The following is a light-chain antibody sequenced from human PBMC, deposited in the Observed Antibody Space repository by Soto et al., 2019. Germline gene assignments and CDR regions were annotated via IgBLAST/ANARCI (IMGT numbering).Light chain of an antibody. CDR1: SSDVGSYNL. Sequence: QSVLTQPASVSGSPGQSITISCTGTSSDVGSYNLVSWFQQHPGKAPKLIIYEVSKRPSGLSNRFSGSKSGNTASLTISGLQAEDEADYYCCSYAGGSTSNYVFGTGTKVTAL. CDR2: EVS. J-gene: IGLJ1*01. CDR3: CSYAGGSTSNYV. V-gene: IGLV2-23*02.